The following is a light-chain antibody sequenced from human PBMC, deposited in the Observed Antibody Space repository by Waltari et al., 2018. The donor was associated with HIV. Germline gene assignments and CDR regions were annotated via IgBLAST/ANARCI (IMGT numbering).Light chain of an antibody. Sequence: QSVLTQPPSVSGAPGQRVTISCSGGSSNIGSGYDVPWYQQFPGTATKVLIYSNTNRPSGVPDRFSGSKSGYSASPVITGLQAEDDADYYCQSYDSSLSGWVFGGGTKLTVL. CDR3: QSYDSSLSGWV. J-gene: IGLJ3*02. V-gene: IGLV1-40*01. CDR1: SSNIGSGYD. CDR2: SNT.